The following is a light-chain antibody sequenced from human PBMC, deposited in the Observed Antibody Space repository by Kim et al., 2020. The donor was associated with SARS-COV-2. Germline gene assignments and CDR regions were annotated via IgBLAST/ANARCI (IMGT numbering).Light chain of an antibody. CDR2: EDD. V-gene: IGLV6-57*04. J-gene: IGLJ2*01. CDR3: QSYNRSNVI. CDR1: SGSIGDNY. Sequence: NFMLTQPHSVSESPVRTVTISCTRSSGSIGDNYVQWYQQRSGGAPTTLIYEDDQRPSGVPDRFSGSIDSSSNSASLTISGLKTEDEADYYCQSYNRSNVIFGGETQLFVL.